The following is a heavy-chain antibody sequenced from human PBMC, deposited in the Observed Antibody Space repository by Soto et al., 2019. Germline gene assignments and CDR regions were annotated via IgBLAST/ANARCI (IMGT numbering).Heavy chain of an antibody. CDR2: IYWDDDK. D-gene: IGHD2-2*01. CDR1: GFSLSASGVG. CDR3: EHRRARTPARDDAFAV. J-gene: IGHJ3*01. V-gene: IGHV2-5*02. Sequence: QITLKESGPTLVKPTQTLTLTCIFSGFSLSASGVGVGWIRPPPGKSLEWLALIYWDDDKRYSPSVRSRLTLTKDTAKNQVVLTMTNMDPVDTATYYCEHRRARTPARDDAFAVWGQGTMVVVSS.